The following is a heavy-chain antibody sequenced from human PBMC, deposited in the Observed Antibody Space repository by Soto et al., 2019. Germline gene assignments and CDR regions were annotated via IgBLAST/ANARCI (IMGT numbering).Heavy chain of an antibody. Sequence: PGGSLRLSCAASGFSFSSYAMSWVRQAPGKGLEWVSTISGSGGTTYYADSVKGRFTISRDNSKNTLYLQMNSLRAEDTAVYYCAKGSYCSSTTCHYYYYYDMDVWGQGTTVTVSS. CDR2: ISGSGGTT. V-gene: IGHV3-23*01. D-gene: IGHD2-2*01. CDR3: AKGSYCSSTTCHYYYYYDMDV. CDR1: GFSFSSYA. J-gene: IGHJ6*02.